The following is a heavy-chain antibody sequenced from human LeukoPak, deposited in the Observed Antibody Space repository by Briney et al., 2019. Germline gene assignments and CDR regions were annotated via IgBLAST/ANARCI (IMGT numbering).Heavy chain of an antibody. CDR1: GSSISSHY. V-gene: IGHV4-59*11. J-gene: IGHJ4*02. CDR3: AREGAGAHYFDY. Sequence: SETLSLTCTVSGSSISSHYWSWIRQPPGKGLEWIGYIYYSGSTNYNPSLKSRVTISVDMSKNKFSLKLSSVTATDTAVYYCAREGAGAHYFDYWGQGTLVTVSS. D-gene: IGHD1-26*01. CDR2: IYYSGST.